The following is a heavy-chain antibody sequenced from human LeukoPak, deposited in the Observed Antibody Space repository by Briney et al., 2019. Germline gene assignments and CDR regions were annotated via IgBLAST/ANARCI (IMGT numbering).Heavy chain of an antibody. CDR1: GGSISSYY. D-gene: IGHD5-18*01. CDR3: ARVDTAMADYYYYGMDV. J-gene: IGHJ6*02. Sequence: SETLSPTCTVSGGSISSYYWSWIRQPPGKGLEWIGYIYYSGSTNYNPSLKSRVTISVDTSKNQFSLKLSSVTAADTAVYYCARVDTAMADYYYYGMDVWGQGTTVTVSS. V-gene: IGHV4-59*01. CDR2: IYYSGST.